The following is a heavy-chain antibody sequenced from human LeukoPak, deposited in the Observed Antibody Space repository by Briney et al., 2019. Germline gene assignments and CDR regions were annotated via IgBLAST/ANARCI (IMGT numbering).Heavy chain of an antibody. CDR1: GYSFSIYW. J-gene: IGHJ4*02. D-gene: IGHD6-6*01. V-gene: IGHV5-51*01. CDR2: IYPGDSDT. CDR3: ASQYSSSDVFDY. Sequence: GESLKISCKTSGYSFSIYWIGWVRQMPGKGLEWMGIIYPGDSDTRYSPSFQGQVTISADKSISTAYLQWSSLKASDTAMYYCASQYSSSDVFDYWGQGTLVTVSS.